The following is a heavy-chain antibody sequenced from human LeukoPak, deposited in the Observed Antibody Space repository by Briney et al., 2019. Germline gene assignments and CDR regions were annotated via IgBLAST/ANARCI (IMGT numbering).Heavy chain of an antibody. J-gene: IGHJ4*02. Sequence: ASVKVSCKASGYTFTSYGISWVRQAPGQGLEWMGWISAYNGNTNYAQKLQGRVTMTTDTSTSTAYMELRSLRSDDTAVYYCASTELGTNNYYFDYWGQGTLVTVSS. D-gene: IGHD7-27*01. CDR1: GYTFTSYG. CDR3: ASTELGTNNYYFDY. CDR2: ISAYNGNT. V-gene: IGHV1-18*01.